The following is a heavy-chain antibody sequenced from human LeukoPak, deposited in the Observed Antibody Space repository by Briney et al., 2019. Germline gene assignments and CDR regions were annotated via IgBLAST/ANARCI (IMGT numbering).Heavy chain of an antibody. D-gene: IGHD4-17*01. V-gene: IGHV3-30*02. Sequence: GGSLRLSCVASGFTFNKYGLHWVRQAPGKGLEWVAFIRYDGSNKYYADSVKGRFTISRDNSRDTLHLQMNSLRAEDTAVYYCAKDNYDYGDYDGGDYWGQGTLVTVSS. J-gene: IGHJ4*02. CDR1: GFTFNKYG. CDR3: AKDNYDYGDYDGGDY. CDR2: IRYDGSNK.